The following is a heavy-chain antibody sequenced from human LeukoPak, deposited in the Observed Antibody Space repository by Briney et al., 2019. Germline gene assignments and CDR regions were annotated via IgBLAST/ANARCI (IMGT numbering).Heavy chain of an antibody. D-gene: IGHD5-18*01. V-gene: IGHV1-2*02. CDR1: GYTFTGYY. J-gene: IGHJ4*02. CDR2: INPNSGGT. Sequence: GASVKVSCKASGYTFTGYYMHWVRQAPGQGLEWMGWINPNSGGTNYAQKFQGRVTMTRDTSTSTAYMELSRLRSDDTAVYYCATGSGYSYGYYYYWGQGTLVTVSS. CDR3: ATGSGYSYGYYYY.